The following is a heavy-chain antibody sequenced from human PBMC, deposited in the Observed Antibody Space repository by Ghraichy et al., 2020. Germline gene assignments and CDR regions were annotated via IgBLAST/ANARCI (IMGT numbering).Heavy chain of an antibody. V-gene: IGHV3-7*05. CDR3: ARDSGRFFIDF. CDR1: GFTFSNYW. CDR2: IKPDGSIK. Sequence: GGSLRLSCTASGFTFSNYWMTWVRQAPGKGLEWVANIKPDGSIKSCVDSVKGRFTISRDNAKNSLYLLMNSLRTKDTAVYYCARDSGRFFIDFWGHGTLLTVSS. D-gene: IGHD6-19*01. J-gene: IGHJ4*01.